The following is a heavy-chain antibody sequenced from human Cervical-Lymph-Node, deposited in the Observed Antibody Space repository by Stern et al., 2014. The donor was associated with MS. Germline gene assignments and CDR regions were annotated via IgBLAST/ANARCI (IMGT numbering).Heavy chain of an antibody. J-gene: IGHJ4*02. CDR1: GYSFTIYY. CDR2: LVPYGSDP. Sequence: VQLVESGAEVKKPGESLKISCKLSGYSFTIYYIAWVRQMPGKGLEVMGVLVPYGSDPTFRPSFQGQVPISADKSITTAYLQLSSLRASDTAMYYCARHVQGFDYWGQGTLVTVSS. CDR3: ARHVQGFDY. V-gene: IGHV5-51*01.